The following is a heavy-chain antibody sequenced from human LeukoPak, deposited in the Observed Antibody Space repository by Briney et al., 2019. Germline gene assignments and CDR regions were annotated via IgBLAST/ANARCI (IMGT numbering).Heavy chain of an antibody. CDR2: IYYSGST. CDR3: ARLGSYSGYDLFDY. Sequence: SETLSLTCTVSGGSISSSSYYWGWIRQPPGKGLEWIGSIYYSGSTYYNPSLKSRVTISVDTSKNQFSLKLSSVTAADTAVYYCARLGSYSGYDLFDYWGQGTLVTVSS. CDR1: GGSISSSSYY. D-gene: IGHD5-12*01. J-gene: IGHJ4*02. V-gene: IGHV4-39*01.